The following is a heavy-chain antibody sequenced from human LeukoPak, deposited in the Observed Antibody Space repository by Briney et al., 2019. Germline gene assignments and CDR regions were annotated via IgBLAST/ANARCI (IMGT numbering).Heavy chain of an antibody. D-gene: IGHD3-10*01. J-gene: IGHJ4*02. CDR2: IYYCGST. CDR3: ARHDFYYGSGYFDY. CDR1: GGSISSYY. V-gene: IGHV4-59*08. Sequence: SETLSLTCTVSGGSISSYYWSWIRQPPGKGLEWIGYIYYCGSTNYNPSLKSRVTISVDTSKNQFSLKLSSVTAADTAVYYCARHDFYYGSGYFDYWGQGTLVTVSS.